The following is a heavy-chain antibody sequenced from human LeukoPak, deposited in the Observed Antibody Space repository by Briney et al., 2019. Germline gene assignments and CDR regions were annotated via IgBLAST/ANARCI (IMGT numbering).Heavy chain of an antibody. D-gene: IGHD4-17*01. CDR3: TTDDGDYDGWFDP. V-gene: IGHV3-15*01. Sequence: PGGSLRLSCAASGFTFSSYSMNWVRQAPGKGLEWVGRIKSKTDGGTTDYAAPVKGRFTISRDDSKNTLYLQMNSLKTEDTAVYYCTTDDGDYDGWFDPWGQGTLVTVSS. J-gene: IGHJ5*02. CDR2: IKSKTDGGTT. CDR1: GFTFSSYS.